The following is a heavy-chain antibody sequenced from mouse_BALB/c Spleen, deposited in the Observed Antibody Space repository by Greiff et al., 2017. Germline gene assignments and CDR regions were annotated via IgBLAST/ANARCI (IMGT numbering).Heavy chain of an antibody. V-gene: IGHV5-6-5*01. J-gene: IGHJ2*01. CDR2: ISSGGST. D-gene: IGHD1-1*01. CDR1: GFTFSSYA. CDR3: ARGWDYYGSSYDY. Sequence: DVMLVESGGGLVKPGGSLKLSCAASGFTFSSYAMSWVRQTPEKRLEWVASISSGGSTYYPDSVKGRFTISRDNARNILYLQMSSLRSEDTAMYYCARGWDYYGSSYDYWGQGTTLTVSS.